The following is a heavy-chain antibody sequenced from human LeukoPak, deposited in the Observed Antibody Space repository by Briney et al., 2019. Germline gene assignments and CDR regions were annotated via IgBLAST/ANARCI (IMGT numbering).Heavy chain of an antibody. Sequence: SVKVSCKASGGTFSSYAISWVRQAPGQGLEWMGGIIPIFGTANYAQKFQGRVTITADESTSTAYMELSSLRSEDTAVYYCASNGDYLDLFDYWGQGPLVTVSS. D-gene: IGHD4-17*01. V-gene: IGHV1-69*13. CDR3: ASNGDYLDLFDY. J-gene: IGHJ4*02. CDR1: GGTFSSYA. CDR2: IIPIFGTA.